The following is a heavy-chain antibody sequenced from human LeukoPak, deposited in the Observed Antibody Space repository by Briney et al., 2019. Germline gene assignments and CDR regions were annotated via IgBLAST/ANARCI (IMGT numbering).Heavy chain of an antibody. CDR3: ARLALSYYSGNWYNWFDP. D-gene: IGHD6-13*01. J-gene: IGHJ5*02. CDR1: GGSITSDH. CDR2: IFNIGST. V-gene: IGHV4-59*08. Sequence: SETLSLTCTVSGGSITSDHWPWIRQPPGKGLEYSGYIFNIGSTNYNPSLKRRVTISLDTSRNQFSLKLTSVTAADTAVYYCARLALSYYSGNWYNWFDPWGQGTLVTVSS.